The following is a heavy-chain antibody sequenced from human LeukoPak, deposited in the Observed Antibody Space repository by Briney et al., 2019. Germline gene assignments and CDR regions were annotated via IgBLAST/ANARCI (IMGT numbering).Heavy chain of an antibody. Sequence: GGSLRLSCAASGFTFSSYAMSWVRQAPGKGLERVSAISGSGGSTYYADSVKGRFTISRDNSKNTLYLQMNSLRAEDTAVYYCAKTTSRAGLRLGELSLWGQGTLVTVSS. CDR3: AKTTSRAGLRLGELSL. J-gene: IGHJ4*02. CDR1: GFTFSSYA. V-gene: IGHV3-23*01. D-gene: IGHD3-16*02. CDR2: ISGSGGST.